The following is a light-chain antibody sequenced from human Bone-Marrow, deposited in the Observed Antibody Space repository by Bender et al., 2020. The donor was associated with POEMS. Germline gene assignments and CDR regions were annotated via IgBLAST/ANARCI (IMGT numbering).Light chain of an antibody. Sequence: QSALTQPASVSGSPGQSITISCSGTSSDVGSYNLVSWYQHHPGKAPKVVIYEVNKWPSGVSNRFSGSKSGNTASLTISGLQAEDEADYYCSSYTSSSTLVFGGGTKLTVL. CDR2: EVN. CDR3: SSYTSSSTLV. V-gene: IGLV2-14*02. J-gene: IGLJ2*01. CDR1: SSDVGSYNL.